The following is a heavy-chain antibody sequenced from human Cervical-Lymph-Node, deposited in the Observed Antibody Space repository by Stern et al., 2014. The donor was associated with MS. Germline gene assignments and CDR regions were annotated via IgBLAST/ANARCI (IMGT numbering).Heavy chain of an antibody. CDR1: GYSFTNYW. CDR3: ARMWAVQGPRGNLPGYFQH. J-gene: IGHJ1*01. CDR2: IHPVSPNP. Sequence: EVQLVQSAAEVKKPGESLKISCTGSGYSFTNYWIGWVRQMPGKILEGMGFIHPVSPNPRYSPSFQGQVTISADQSINTAYLQWSSLKASDTAIYYCARMWAVQGPRGNLPGYFQHWGQGTLVTVSS. V-gene: IGHV5-51*01. D-gene: IGHD3-10*01.